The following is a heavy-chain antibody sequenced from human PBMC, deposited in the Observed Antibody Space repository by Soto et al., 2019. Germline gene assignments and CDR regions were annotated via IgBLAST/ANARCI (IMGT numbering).Heavy chain of an antibody. J-gene: IGHJ4*02. Sequence: PWETLSLTWAVSGGSFTSNNWWTWVRQPPGQGLEWIGEIYRTGSTNYNPSLKSRVTISLDKSENQFSLKVTSLTAADTAVYYCASRDPGTSVDYWGQGTLVTVSS. D-gene: IGHD1-7*01. CDR1: GGSFTSNNW. CDR3: ASRDPGTSVDY. CDR2: IYRTGST. V-gene: IGHV4-4*02.